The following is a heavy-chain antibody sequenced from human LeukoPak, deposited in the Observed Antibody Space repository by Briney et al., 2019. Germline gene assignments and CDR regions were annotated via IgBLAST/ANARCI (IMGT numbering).Heavy chain of an antibody. CDR2: ISSSSSCI. V-gene: IGHV3-21*01. D-gene: IGHD3-10*01. CDR3: AAERYYGSGSYANY. J-gene: IGHJ4*02. Sequence: GGSLRLSCAASGFTVSSNYMSWVRQAPGKGLEWVSSISSSSSCIYYADSVKGRFTISRDNSKNTLYLQMGSLRAEDMAVYYCAAERYYGSGSYANYWGQGTLVTVSS. CDR1: GFTVSSNY.